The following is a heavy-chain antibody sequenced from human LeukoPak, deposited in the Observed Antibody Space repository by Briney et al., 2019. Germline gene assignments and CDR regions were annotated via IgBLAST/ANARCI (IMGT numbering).Heavy chain of an antibody. D-gene: IGHD4-11*01. CDR2: ISGNGAGT. J-gene: IGHJ4*02. CDR1: GFTPSSYA. CDR3: AKQMTSEKAFDY. Sequence: GGSLRLSCAASGFTPSSYALSWVRQAPGKGLEWVSAISGNGAGTYYADSVKGRFTISRDSSKNMLHLQMNSLRAEDTAVYYRAKQMTSEKAFDYWGQGTLVTVSS. V-gene: IGHV3-23*01.